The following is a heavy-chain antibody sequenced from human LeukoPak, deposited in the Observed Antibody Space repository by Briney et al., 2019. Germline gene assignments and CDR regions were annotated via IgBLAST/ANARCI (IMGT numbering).Heavy chain of an antibody. CDR1: GYTLTSYY. D-gene: IGHD2/OR15-2a*01. Sequence: ASVKVSCKASGYTLTSYYMHWVRQAPGQGLEWMGIINPSGGSTSYAQKFQGRVTMTRDTSTSTVYMELSSLRSEDTAVYYCAYLRGPYYYGMDVWGQGTTVTVSS. J-gene: IGHJ6*02. V-gene: IGHV1-46*01. CDR2: INPSGGST. CDR3: AYLRGPYYYGMDV.